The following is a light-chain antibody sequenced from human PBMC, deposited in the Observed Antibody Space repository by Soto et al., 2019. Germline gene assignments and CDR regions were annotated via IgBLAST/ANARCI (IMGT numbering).Light chain of an antibody. CDR1: QSISRY. CDR2: AAS. Sequence: IQMTQSPSSLSASVGATVTITCRASQSISRYLNWYQQKPGKAPKLLIYAASSLQSGVPSRFSGSGSGTDLTLTISSLQPEEFAAEYYCQSYSTPLVFGHGTKVDIK. CDR3: CQSYSTPLV. V-gene: IGKV1-39*01. J-gene: IGKJ1*01.